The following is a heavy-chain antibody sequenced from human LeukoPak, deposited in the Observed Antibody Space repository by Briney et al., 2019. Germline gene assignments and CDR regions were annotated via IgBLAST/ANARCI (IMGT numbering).Heavy chain of an antibody. CDR2: IKQDGSEK. CDR1: GFTFSSYW. J-gene: IGHJ4*02. D-gene: IGHD3-16*01. CDR3: AKGGYYFDY. V-gene: IGHV3-7*01. Sequence: GGSLRLSCAASGFTFSSYWMSWVRQAPGKGLEWVANIKQDGSEKYYVDSVKGRFTISRDNSKNTLYLQMNSLRAEDTAVYYCAKGGYYFDYWGQGTLVTVSS.